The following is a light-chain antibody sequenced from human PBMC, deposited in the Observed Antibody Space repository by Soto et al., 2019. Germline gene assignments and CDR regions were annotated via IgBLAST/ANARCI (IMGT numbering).Light chain of an antibody. CDR3: QKSYDNPPYT. V-gene: IGKV1-39*01. CDR1: QKIDSY. CDR2: SAS. J-gene: IGKJ2*01. Sequence: DIQMTQSPPSLSASVGDTVTITCRASQKIDSYLNWYRQKPGKAPEVLIYSASSLESGVPSRFSGSGSGTDLTLTISSLEPEDSAMYFYQKSYDNPPYTFGQGTKLEIK.